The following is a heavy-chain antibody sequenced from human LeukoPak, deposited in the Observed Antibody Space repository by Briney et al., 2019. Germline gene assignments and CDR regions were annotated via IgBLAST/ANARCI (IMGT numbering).Heavy chain of an antibody. Sequence: GESLRLSCVASGFTFSSHAMAWVRQAPGKGLEWVSAIGGRGGSTYYADSVKGRFTISRDNSKNTLYLQTNSLRAEDTALYYCARDPGVIAFHYFDFWGQGTLVTVSS. CDR1: GFTFSSHA. CDR3: ARDPGVIAFHYFDF. CDR2: IGGRGGST. V-gene: IGHV3-23*01. J-gene: IGHJ4*02. D-gene: IGHD2-21*01.